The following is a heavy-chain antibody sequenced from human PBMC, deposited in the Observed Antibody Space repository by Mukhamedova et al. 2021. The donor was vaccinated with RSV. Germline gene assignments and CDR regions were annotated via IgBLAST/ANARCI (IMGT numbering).Heavy chain of an antibody. V-gene: IGHV3-23*01. J-gene: IGHJ6*02. CDR2: GSGGST. CDR3: AKGKLITMVRGLGMDV. D-gene: IGHD3-10*01. Sequence: GSGGSTYYADSVKGRFTISRDNSKNTLYLQMNSLRAEDTAVYYCAKGKLITMVRGLGMDVWGQGTTVTVSS.